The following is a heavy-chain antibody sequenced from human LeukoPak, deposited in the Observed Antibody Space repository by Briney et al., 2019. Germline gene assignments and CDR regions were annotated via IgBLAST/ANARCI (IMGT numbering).Heavy chain of an antibody. D-gene: IGHD6-6*01. CDR2: ISSSSSYI. CDR1: GFTFSCYS. J-gene: IGHJ6*03. CDR3: ARDRHVPGLYYYYMDV. V-gene: IGHV3-21*01. Sequence: GGSLRLSCAASGFTFSCYSMNWVRQAPGKGLEWASSISSSSSYIYYADSVKGRFTISRDNAKNSLYLQMNSLRPEDTAVYFCARDRHVPGLYYYYMDVWGKGTTVTVSS.